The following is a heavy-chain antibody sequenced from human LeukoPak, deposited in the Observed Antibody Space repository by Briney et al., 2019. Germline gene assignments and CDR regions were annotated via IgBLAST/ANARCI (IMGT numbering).Heavy chain of an antibody. J-gene: IGHJ4*02. D-gene: IGHD4-17*01. Sequence: GGSLRLSCAASGFIFSSYAMSWVRQAPGKGLEWVSGITWNGGSIGYADSVKGRFTMSRDNAKNSLYLQMDSLKTEDTALYYCARDYARPDYWGQGTLVTVSS. CDR2: ITWNGGSI. V-gene: IGHV3-20*04. CDR1: GFIFSSYA. CDR3: ARDYARPDY.